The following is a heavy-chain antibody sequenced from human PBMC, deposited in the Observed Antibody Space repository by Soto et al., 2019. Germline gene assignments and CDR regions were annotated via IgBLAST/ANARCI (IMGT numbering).Heavy chain of an antibody. CDR1: GYSFTSYW. D-gene: IGHD7-27*01. J-gene: IGHJ3*02. V-gene: IGHV5-10-1*01. CDR2: IDPSDSYT. Sequence: GEYLKISCKGSGYSFTSYWISWVRQMPGKGLEWMGRIDPSDSYTNYSPSFQGHVTISADKSISTAYLQWSSLKASDTAMYYCARSNWGAFDIWGQGTMVTVSS. CDR3: ARSNWGAFDI.